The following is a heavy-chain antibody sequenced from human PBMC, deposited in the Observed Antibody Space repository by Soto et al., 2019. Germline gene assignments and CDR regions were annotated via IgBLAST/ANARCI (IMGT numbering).Heavy chain of an antibody. J-gene: IGHJ5*02. CDR2: ISSSGSTI. CDR1: GFTFRSYE. Sequence: GGSLRLSCAASGFTFRSYEMNWVRQAPGKGLEWVSYISSSGSTIYYADSVKGRFTISRDNAKNSLYLQMNSLRAEDTAVYYCANLGVVVAATNWFDPWGQGTLVTVSS. V-gene: IGHV3-48*03. CDR3: ANLGVVVAATNWFDP. D-gene: IGHD2-15*01.